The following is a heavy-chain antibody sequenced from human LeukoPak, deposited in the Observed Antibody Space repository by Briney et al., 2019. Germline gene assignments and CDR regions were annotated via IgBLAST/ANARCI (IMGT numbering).Heavy chain of an antibody. CDR2: INPNSGGT. Sequence: ASVKVSCKASGYIFTDYYMHWVRQAPGQELGWMGRINPNSGGTNYAQKFQGRVTMTRDTSISTAYAELSSLRSEDTATYYCARSPHILTGENFDYWGQGTLLTVSS. D-gene: IGHD3-9*01. V-gene: IGHV1/OR15-1*01. CDR1: GYIFTDYY. J-gene: IGHJ4*02. CDR3: ARSPHILTGENFDY.